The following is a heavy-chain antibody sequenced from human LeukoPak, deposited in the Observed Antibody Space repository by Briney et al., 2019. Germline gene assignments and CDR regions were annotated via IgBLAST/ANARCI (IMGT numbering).Heavy chain of an antibody. J-gene: IGHJ4*02. Sequence: PGGSLRLSCAASGFTFSSYSMNWVRQAPGKGLEWVSSISSSSSYIYYADSVKGRFTISRDNAKNSLYLQMNSLRAEDTAVYYCARGVTSGVVKAYFDYWGQGTLVTVSS. D-gene: IGHD4-23*01. CDR2: ISSSSSYI. CDR3: ARGVTSGVVKAYFDY. CDR1: GFTFSSYS. V-gene: IGHV3-21*01.